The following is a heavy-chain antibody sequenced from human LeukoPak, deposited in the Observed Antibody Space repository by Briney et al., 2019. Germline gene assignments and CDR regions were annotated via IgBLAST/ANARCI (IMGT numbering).Heavy chain of an antibody. Sequence: SETLSLTCAVYGGSFSGYYWSLIRQPPGKGLEWIGEINHSGSTNYNPSLKSRVTISVDTSKNQFSLKLSSVTAADTAVYYCARGRPEMATITFGDTSFDYWGQGTLVTVSS. V-gene: IGHV4-34*01. CDR1: GGSFSGYY. CDR3: ARGRPEMATITFGDTSFDY. J-gene: IGHJ4*02. CDR2: INHSGST. D-gene: IGHD5-24*01.